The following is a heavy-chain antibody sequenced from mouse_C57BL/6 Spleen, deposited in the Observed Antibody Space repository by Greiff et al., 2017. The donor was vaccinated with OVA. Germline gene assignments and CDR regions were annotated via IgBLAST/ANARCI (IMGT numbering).Heavy chain of an antibody. CDR3: ASGYGSSYRAWFAY. Sequence: EVKVEESGPGLVKPSQSLSLTCSVTGYSITSGYYWNWIRQFPGNKLEWMGYISYDGSNNYNPSLKNRISITRDTSKNQFFLKLNSVTTEDTATYYCASGYGSSYRAWFAYWGQGTLVTVSA. J-gene: IGHJ3*01. CDR2: ISYDGSN. CDR1: GYSITSGYY. D-gene: IGHD1-1*01. V-gene: IGHV3-6*01.